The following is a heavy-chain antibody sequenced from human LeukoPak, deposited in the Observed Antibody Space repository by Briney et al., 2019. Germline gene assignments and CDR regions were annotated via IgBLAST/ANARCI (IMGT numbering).Heavy chain of an antibody. Sequence: SETLSLTCTASGGSISSYYWSWIRQPAGKGLEWIGRIYTSGSTNYNPSLKSRVTMSVDTSKNQFSLKLSSVTAADTAVYYCASSGSYALMDYWGQGTLVTVSS. CDR2: IYTSGST. CDR3: ASSGSYALMDY. V-gene: IGHV4-4*07. D-gene: IGHD1-26*01. J-gene: IGHJ4*02. CDR1: GGSISSYY.